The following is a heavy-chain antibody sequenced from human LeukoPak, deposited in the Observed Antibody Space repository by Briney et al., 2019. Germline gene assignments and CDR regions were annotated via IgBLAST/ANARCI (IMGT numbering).Heavy chain of an antibody. CDR1: GFTFSNAW. CDR3: TRQLEPYYDFWTNPI. CDR2: IKSKTDGGTT. J-gene: IGHJ3*02. V-gene: IGHV3-15*01. Sequence: GGSLRLSCAASGFTFSNAWMSWVRQAPGKGLEWVGRIKSKTDGGTTDYAAPVKGRFTISRDDSKNTLYLQMNSLKTEDTAVYYCTRQLEPYYDFWTNPIWGQGTMVTVSS. D-gene: IGHD3-3*01.